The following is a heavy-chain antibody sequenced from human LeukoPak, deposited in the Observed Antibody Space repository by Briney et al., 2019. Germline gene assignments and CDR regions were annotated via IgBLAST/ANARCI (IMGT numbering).Heavy chain of an antibody. CDR2: IYYSGST. CDR3: ARAAWFGEIKWFDP. D-gene: IGHD3-10*01. J-gene: IGHJ5*02. CDR1: GGSISSSSYY. V-gene: IGHV4-39*07. Sequence: SETLSLTCTISGGSISSSSYYWGWIRQPPGKGLEWIGSIYYSGSTYYNPSLKSRVTISVDTSKNQFSLKLSSVTAADTAVYYCARAAWFGEIKWFDPWGQGTLVTVSS.